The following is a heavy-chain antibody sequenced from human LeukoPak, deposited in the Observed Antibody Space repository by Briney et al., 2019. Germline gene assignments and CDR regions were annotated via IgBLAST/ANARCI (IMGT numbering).Heavy chain of an antibody. V-gene: IGHV3-33*01. CDR1: GFTFSSYG. Sequence: GRSLRLSCAASGFTFSSYGMHWVRQASGKGLEWVAVIWYDGSNKYYADSVKGRFTISRDNSKNTLYLQMNSLRAEDTAVYYCARDMEVVVPAAAFDYWGQGTLVTVSS. J-gene: IGHJ4*02. CDR3: ARDMEVVVPAAAFDY. CDR2: IWYDGSNK. D-gene: IGHD2-2*01.